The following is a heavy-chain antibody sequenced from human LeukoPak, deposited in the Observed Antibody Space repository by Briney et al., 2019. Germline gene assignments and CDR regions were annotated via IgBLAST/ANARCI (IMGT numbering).Heavy chain of an antibody. J-gene: IGHJ6*02. CDR1: GGSISSYY. CDR2: IYYSGST. D-gene: IGHD3-10*01. Sequence: PSETLSLTCTVSGGSISSYYWSWIRQPPGKGLEWIGYIYYSGSTNYNPSLKSRVTISVDTSKNQFSLKLSSVTAADTAVYYCARLGYYGSGTYDYGVDVWGQGTTVTVSS. V-gene: IGHV4-59*08. CDR3: ARLGYYGSGTYDYGVDV.